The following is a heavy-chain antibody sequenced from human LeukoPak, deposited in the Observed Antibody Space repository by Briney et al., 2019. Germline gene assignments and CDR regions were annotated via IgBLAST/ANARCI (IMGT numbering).Heavy chain of an antibody. CDR2: INSDGSST. Sequence: GGSLRLSCAASGFTFSSYWMHWVRQAPGKGLVWVSRINSDGSSTSYADSVKGRFTISRDNAKNTLYLQMNSLRAEDTAVYYCARAGYSYGYQYNWFDPWGQGTLVTVSS. D-gene: IGHD5-18*01. CDR3: ARAGYSYGYQYNWFDP. V-gene: IGHV3-74*01. CDR1: GFTFSSYW. J-gene: IGHJ5*02.